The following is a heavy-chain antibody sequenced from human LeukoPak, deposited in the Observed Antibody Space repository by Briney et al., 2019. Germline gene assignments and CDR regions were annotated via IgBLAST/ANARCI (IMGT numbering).Heavy chain of an antibody. Sequence: SETLSLTCTVSSGSFSSGGYYWSWIRQHPGKGLEWIGYIHYSGSTYYNPSLKSRVTISVDTSKKQFSLKMNSVTAADTAVYYCARSLTNSFDYWGQGTLFTVSS. J-gene: IGHJ4*02. CDR2: IHYSGST. CDR1: SGSFSSGGYY. D-gene: IGHD4-11*01. V-gene: IGHV4-31*03. CDR3: ARSLTNSFDY.